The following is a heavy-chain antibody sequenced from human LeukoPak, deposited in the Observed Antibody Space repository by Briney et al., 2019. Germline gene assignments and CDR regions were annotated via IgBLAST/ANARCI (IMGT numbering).Heavy chain of an antibody. J-gene: IGHJ5*02. D-gene: IGHD6-13*01. V-gene: IGHV4-38-2*02. CDR2: IYHSGST. CDR3: ARARSGIAGFDP. CDR1: GYSISSGYY. Sequence: SETLSLTCTVSGYSISSGYYWGWIRQPPGKGLEWIGSIYHSGSTYYNPSLKSRVTISVDTSKNQFSLKLSSVTAADTAVYYCARARSGIAGFDPRGQGTLVTVSS.